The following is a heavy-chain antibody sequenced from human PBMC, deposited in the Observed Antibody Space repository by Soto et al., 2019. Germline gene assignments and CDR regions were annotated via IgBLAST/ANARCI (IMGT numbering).Heavy chain of an antibody. CDR1: GYTFTSYD. D-gene: IGHD6-13*01. J-gene: IGHJ4*02. CDR2: MNPNSGNT. Sequence: ASVKVSCKASGYTFTSYDINWVRQATGQGLEWMGWMNPNSGNTGYAQKFQGRVTMTRNTSISTAYMELSSLRSEDTAVYYCARGLRVSVLRIAAAGTRYYFDYWGQGTLVTVSS. CDR3: ARGLRVSVLRIAAAGTRYYFDY. V-gene: IGHV1-8*01.